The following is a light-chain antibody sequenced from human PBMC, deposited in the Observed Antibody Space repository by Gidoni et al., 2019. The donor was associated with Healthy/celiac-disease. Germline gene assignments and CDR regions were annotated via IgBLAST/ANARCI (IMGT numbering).Light chain of an antibody. J-gene: IGKJ4*01. CDR2: DAS. CDR3: QQRSNWPLT. CDR1: QSVSIY. V-gene: IGKV3-11*01. Sequence: IVLPQSPATLSWYPGERATLACRASQSVSIYLTWYQKKPGQAPSLLIYDASNRATGIPSRFSGSGSVTDFTLTISSLEHEDFAVYYCQQRSNWPLTFGGGTKVEIK.